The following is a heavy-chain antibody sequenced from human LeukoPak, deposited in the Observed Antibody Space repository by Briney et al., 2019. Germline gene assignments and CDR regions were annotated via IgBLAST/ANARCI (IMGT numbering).Heavy chain of an antibody. J-gene: IGHJ4*02. CDR1: GGTFSSYA. CDR3: ARDPDPYSNYRYFDY. D-gene: IGHD4-11*01. Sequence: SVKVSCKASGGTFSSYAISWVRQAPGQGLEWMGGIIPIFGTANYAQKFQGRVTITADESTSTAYMELSSLRSEDTAVYYCARDPDPYSNYRYFDYWGQGTLVTVSS. CDR2: IIPIFGTA. V-gene: IGHV1-69*13.